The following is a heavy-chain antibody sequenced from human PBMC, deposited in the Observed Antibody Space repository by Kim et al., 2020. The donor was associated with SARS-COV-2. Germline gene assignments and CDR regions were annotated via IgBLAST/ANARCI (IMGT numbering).Heavy chain of an antibody. CDR3: AKDIGGGSYGSWDYYYYYGMDV. CDR2: ISWNSGSI. V-gene: IGHV3-9*01. J-gene: IGHJ6*02. CDR1: GFTFDDYA. D-gene: IGHD3-16*01. Sequence: GGSLRLSCAASGFTFDDYAMHWVRQAPGKGLEWVSGISWNSGSIGYADSVKGRFTISRDNAKNSLYLQMNSLRAEDTALYYCAKDIGGGSYGSWDYYYYYGMDVWGQGTTVTVSS.